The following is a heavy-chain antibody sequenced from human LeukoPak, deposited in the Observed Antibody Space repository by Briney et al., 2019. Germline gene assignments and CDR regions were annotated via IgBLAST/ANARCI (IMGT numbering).Heavy chain of an antibody. J-gene: IGHJ4*02. CDR2: ISYSGST. V-gene: IGHV4-61*01. Sequence: SETLSLTCTVSGGSVTSGSYYWSWIRQPPGKGLEWIGFISYSGSTNYNPSLKSRVTISVDTSKNQFSLKVSSVTAADTAVYYCARVGSTTAYYLDYRGQGTLVTVSS. CDR3: ARVGSTTAYYLDY. CDR1: GGSVTSGSYY. D-gene: IGHD4-11*01.